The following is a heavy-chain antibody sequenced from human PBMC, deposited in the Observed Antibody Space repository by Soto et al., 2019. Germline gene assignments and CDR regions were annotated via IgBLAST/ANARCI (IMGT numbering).Heavy chain of an antibody. CDR2: INSDGSST. D-gene: IGHD6-19*01. V-gene: IGHV3-74*01. Sequence: GGSLRLSCAASGFTFSSYWMHWVRQAPGKGLVWVSRINSDGSSTSYADSVKGRFTISRDNAKNTLYLQMNSLRAEDTAVYYCARFSGRYGIDYWGQGTLVTVSS. CDR3: ARFSGRYGIDY. J-gene: IGHJ4*02. CDR1: GFTFSSYW.